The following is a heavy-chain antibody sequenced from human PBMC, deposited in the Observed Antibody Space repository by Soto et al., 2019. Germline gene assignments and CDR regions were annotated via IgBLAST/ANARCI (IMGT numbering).Heavy chain of an antibody. CDR3: ARALIESYQYCSGGSCPYNWFDP. Sequence: QVQLVQSGAEVKKPGSSVKVSCKASGGTFSSYAISWVRQAPGQGLEWMGGIIPIFGTANYAQKFQGRVTITADESTSTAYMELSSLRSEDTAVYYCARALIESYQYCSGGSCPYNWFDPWGQGTLVTVSS. CDR2: IIPIFGTA. J-gene: IGHJ5*02. V-gene: IGHV1-69*01. CDR1: GGTFSSYA. D-gene: IGHD2-15*01.